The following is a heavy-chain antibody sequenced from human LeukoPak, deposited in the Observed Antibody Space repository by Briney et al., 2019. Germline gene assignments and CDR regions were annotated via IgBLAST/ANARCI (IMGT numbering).Heavy chain of an antibody. Sequence: GGSLRLSCAASGFTFRSFEMNWVRQGPTKGLEWVSFIDSSGGTTYYADSVKGRFTISRDNAKNSLYLQMNSLRAEDTAVYYCAEWDYHDTSGIVAWGQGTLVTVSS. CDR1: GFTFRSFE. J-gene: IGHJ5*02. CDR3: AEWDYHDTSGIVA. V-gene: IGHV3-48*03. D-gene: IGHD3-22*01. CDR2: IDSSGGTT.